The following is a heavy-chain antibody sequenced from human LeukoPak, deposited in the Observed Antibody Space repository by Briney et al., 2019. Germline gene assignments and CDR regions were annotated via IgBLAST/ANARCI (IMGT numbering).Heavy chain of an antibody. CDR3: VTDYGGSSGALDI. J-gene: IGHJ3*02. D-gene: IGHD4-23*01. V-gene: IGHV3-21*01. Sequence: GGSLRLSCTGSGFTLSSYAMNWVRRAPGQGLEWVSSISSSSSDIYYTDSVKGRFTISRDNAKNSLYLQMNSLRAEDTAVYYCVTDYGGSSGALDIWGQGTMVTVSS. CDR2: ISSSSSDI. CDR1: GFTLSSYA.